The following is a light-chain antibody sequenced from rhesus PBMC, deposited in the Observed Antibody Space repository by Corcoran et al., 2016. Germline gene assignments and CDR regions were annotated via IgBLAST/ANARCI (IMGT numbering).Light chain of an antibody. CDR1: QSVSTS. J-gene: IGKJ1*01. CDR3: QQYYSWSRT. Sequence: EIVMTQSPATLSLSPGETATLSCRASQSVSTSEAWFQQKLEQAPRLLMYVSSTRAPAIPDRFSGRGSGIDFTLIISRLKGEDVGSYCCQQYYSWSRTFGQGTKVEI. V-gene: IGKV3S9*01. CDR2: VSS.